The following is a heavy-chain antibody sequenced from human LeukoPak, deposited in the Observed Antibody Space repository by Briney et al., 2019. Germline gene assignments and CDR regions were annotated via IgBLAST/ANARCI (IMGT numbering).Heavy chain of an antibody. CDR1: GGSISSSSYY. D-gene: IGHD1-7*01. Sequence: SETLSLTCTVSGGSISSSSYYWGWIRQPPGKGLEWIGSIYYSGSTYYNPSLKSRVTISVDTSKNQFSLKLSSVTAADTAVYYCARLVLNWNYKFDYWGQGTLVTVSS. CDR3: ARLVLNWNYKFDY. V-gene: IGHV4-39*01. CDR2: IYYSGST. J-gene: IGHJ4*02.